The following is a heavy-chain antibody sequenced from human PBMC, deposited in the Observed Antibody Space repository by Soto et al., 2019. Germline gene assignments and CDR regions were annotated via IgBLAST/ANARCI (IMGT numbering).Heavy chain of an antibody. D-gene: IGHD2-8*01. CDR3: RVTGVSEVDY. Sequence: XSVKVSCNTAGYTFIGFYIHWVRQAPGQGLESMGWIYPDSGGTDYAQKFQGRVTMTRDTSISTAYMELSRLRSDDTAVYYCRVTGVSEVDYWGQGTLVTVPQ. CDR1: GYTFIGFY. CDR2: IYPDSGGT. J-gene: IGHJ4*02. V-gene: IGHV1-2*02.